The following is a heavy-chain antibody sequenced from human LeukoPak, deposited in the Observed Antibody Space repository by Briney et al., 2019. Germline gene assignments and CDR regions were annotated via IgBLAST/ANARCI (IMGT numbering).Heavy chain of an antibody. CDR1: GYTFTSYG. V-gene: IGHV1-18*01. Sequence: ASVKVSCKASGYTFTSYGISWVRQAPGQGLEWMGWISAYNGSTNYAQKLQGRVTMTTDTSTSTAYMELRSLRSDGTAVYYCAREGDVLRFLEWLLPEDYYYYGMDVWGQGTTVTVSS. CDR3: AREGDVLRFLEWLLPEDYYYYGMDV. CDR2: ISAYNGST. D-gene: IGHD3-3*01. J-gene: IGHJ6*02.